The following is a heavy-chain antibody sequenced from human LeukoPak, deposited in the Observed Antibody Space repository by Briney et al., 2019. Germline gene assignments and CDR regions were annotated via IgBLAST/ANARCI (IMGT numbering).Heavy chain of an antibody. J-gene: IGHJ4*02. D-gene: IGHD1-1*01. Sequence: GGSLRLSCAASGFTFASYSMNWVRQAPGKGLEWVSSISGDSTYIYNAGSVKGRFTISRGNAQASLYLQMISLRADDTTVYCCARVSGRLERQSDLDYWGQGTLVIVSS. V-gene: IGHV3-21*01. CDR3: ARVSGRLERQSDLDY. CDR2: ISGDSTYI. CDR1: GFTFASYS.